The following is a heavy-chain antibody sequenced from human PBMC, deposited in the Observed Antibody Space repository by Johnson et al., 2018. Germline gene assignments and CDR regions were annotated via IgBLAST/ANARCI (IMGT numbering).Heavy chain of an antibody. CDR2: VYSGGST. Sequence: VQLQESGGGLVQPGGSLRLSCASSGFSVSSSYMTWVRQAPGKGLEWVSSVYSGGSTFYSDSVRDRFTISRDKVKNMVYFQMNSLRAEGTAVYYRTREHNDSSGDWGEHFDHWGQGTLVTVAS. J-gene: IGHJ1*01. V-gene: IGHV3-66*01. CDR3: TREHNDSSGDWGEHFDH. CDR1: GFSVSSSY. D-gene: IGHD3-22*01.